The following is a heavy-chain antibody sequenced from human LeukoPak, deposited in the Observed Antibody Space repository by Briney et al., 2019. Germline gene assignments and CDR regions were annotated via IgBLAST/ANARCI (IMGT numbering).Heavy chain of an antibody. D-gene: IGHD3-3*01. V-gene: IGHV4-39*07. Sequence: MPSETLSLTCTVSGGSISSGDYYWSWIRQPPGKGLEWIGEINHSGSTNYNPSLKSRVTISVDTSKNQFSLKLSSVTAADTAVYYCARPRRYYDFWSGYYPGAFDIWGQGTMVTVSS. CDR2: INHSGST. CDR1: GGSISSGDYY. J-gene: IGHJ3*02. CDR3: ARPRRYYDFWSGYYPGAFDI.